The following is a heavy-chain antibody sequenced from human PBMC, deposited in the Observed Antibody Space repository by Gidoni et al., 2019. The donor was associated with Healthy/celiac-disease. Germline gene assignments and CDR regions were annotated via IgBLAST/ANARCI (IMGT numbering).Heavy chain of an antibody. V-gene: IGHV4-39*01. D-gene: IGHD1-7*01. CDR2: IYYSGST. J-gene: IGHJ5*01. Sequence: QLQLQKAGQGMVKPSEALSLTCTVSDGYNSSSRYYWGWIRQHPGKGLEWIGSIYYSGSTYYNPYLKSRVTISVDTSKNQFSLKLISVTAADTSVYYCATTRSSITGTIDWFDSWGQGTLVTVSS. CDR3: ATTRSSITGTIDWFDS. CDR1: DGYNSSSRYY.